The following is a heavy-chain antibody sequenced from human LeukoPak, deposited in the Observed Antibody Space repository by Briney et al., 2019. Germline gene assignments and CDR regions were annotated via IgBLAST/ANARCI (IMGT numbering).Heavy chain of an antibody. V-gene: IGHV1-69*01. CDR2: IIPIFGTA. D-gene: IGHD1-26*01. CDR1: GGTFSSYA. CDR3: ARHGATAVLLSDY. Sequence: GSSVKASCKASGGTFSSYAISWVRQAPRQGLEWMGGIIPIFGTANYAQKFQGRVTITADESTSTAYMELSSLRSEDTAVYYCARHGATAVLLSDYWGQRTLVTVSS. J-gene: IGHJ4*02.